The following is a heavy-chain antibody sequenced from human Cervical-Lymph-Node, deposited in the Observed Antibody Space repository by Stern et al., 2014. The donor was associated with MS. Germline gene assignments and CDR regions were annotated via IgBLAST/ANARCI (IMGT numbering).Heavy chain of an antibody. V-gene: IGHV7-4-1*01. CDR2: INTNTGNP. CDR1: GYTFTWFT. Sequence: QVQLVQSGSELKKTGASVKGYCRASGYTFTWFTIYWVRQAPGQGLEWMGRINTNTGNPTYAQDFTGRFVFSLDTSVSTAYLQISSLKAEDTAVYYCARWYYYHYTGYNDYWGQGTLVTVSS. J-gene: IGHJ4*02. D-gene: IGHD3-22*01. CDR3: ARWYYYHYTGYNDY.